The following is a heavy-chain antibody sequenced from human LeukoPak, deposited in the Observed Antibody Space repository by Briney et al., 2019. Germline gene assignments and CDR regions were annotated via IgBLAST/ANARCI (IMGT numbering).Heavy chain of an antibody. J-gene: IGHJ4*02. CDR3: AKARYYYDSSFDY. CDR2: ISGNGGGT. Sequence: GGSLRLSCAASGFTFSSYAMTWVRQAPGKGLEWVSAISGNGGGTHYADSVKGRFTISRDNSKNTLYLQMNSLRAEDTAVYYCAKARYYYDSSFDYWGQGTLVTVSS. CDR1: GFTFSSYA. V-gene: IGHV3-23*01. D-gene: IGHD3-22*01.